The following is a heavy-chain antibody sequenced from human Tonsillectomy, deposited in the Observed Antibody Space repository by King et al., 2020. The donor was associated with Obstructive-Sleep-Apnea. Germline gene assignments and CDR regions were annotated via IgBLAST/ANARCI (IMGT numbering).Heavy chain of an antibody. CDR2: IYHSGST. CDR1: GGSISSGGYS. CDR3: ASGGYFDWLSFDY. V-gene: IGHV4-30-2*01. J-gene: IGHJ4*02. Sequence: QLQESGSGLVKPSQTLSLTCAVSGGSISSGGYSWSWIRQPPGKGLEWIGYIYHSGSTYYNPSLKSRVTISVDRSKNQFSLKLSSVTAADTAVYYCASGGYFDWLSFDYWGQGTLVTVSS. D-gene: IGHD3-9*01.